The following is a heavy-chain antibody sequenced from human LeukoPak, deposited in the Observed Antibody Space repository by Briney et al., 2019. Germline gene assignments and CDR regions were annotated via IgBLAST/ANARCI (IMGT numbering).Heavy chain of an antibody. CDR2: IYYSGST. D-gene: IGHD3-10*01. Sequence: SETLSLTCTVSGRSISSYYWSWIRQPPGKGLEWIGYIYYSGSTNYNPSLKGRVTISVDTSKNQFSLKLSSVTAADTAVYYCARERSKKGYYYYYMDVWGKGTTVTISS. J-gene: IGHJ6*03. CDR1: GRSISSYY. V-gene: IGHV4-59*12. CDR3: ARERSKKGYYYYYMDV.